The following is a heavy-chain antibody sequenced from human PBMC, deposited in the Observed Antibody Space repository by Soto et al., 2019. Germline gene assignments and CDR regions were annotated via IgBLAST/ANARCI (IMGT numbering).Heavy chain of an antibody. CDR3: AKGADCRSTSCLNTYYYYYMDV. J-gene: IGHJ6*03. CDR2: ISYDGSGK. V-gene: IGHV3-30*18. D-gene: IGHD2-2*01. Sequence: QPGGSLRLSCAASGFTFSSYGIHWVRQAPGKGLERVAAISYDGSGKYYADSVKGRFTISRDNSKNTMYLQMNSLRAEDTAVYYCAKGADCRSTSCLNTYYYYYMDVWGKGTTVTVSS. CDR1: GFTFSSYG.